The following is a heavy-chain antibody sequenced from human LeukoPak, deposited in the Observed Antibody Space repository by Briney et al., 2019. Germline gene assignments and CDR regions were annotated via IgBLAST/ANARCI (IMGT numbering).Heavy chain of an antibody. CDR2: ISWNSGSI. CDR3: AKDMAGGIAVAGTGFDY. CDR1: GFTFDDYA. D-gene: IGHD6-19*01. Sequence: PGGSLRLSCAAPGFTFDDYAMHWVRQAPGKGLEWVSGISWNSGSIGYADSVKGRFTISRDNAKNSLYLQMNSLRAEDTALYYCAKDMAGGIAVAGTGFDYWGQGTLATVSS. J-gene: IGHJ4*02. V-gene: IGHV3-9*01.